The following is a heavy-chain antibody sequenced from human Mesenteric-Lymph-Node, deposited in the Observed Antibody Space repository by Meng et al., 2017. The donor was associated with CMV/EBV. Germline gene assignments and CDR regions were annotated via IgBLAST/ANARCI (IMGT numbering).Heavy chain of an antibody. D-gene: IGHD1-26*01. J-gene: IGHJ5*02. CDR2: ISGSGGST. CDR1: GFTFGSYA. V-gene: IGHV3-23*01. Sequence: GESLKISCAASGFTFGSYAMSWVRQAPGKGLEWVSAISGSGGSTYYADSVKGRFTISRDNSKNTLYLQMNSLRAEDTAVYYCARDRGVGWFDPWGQGTLVTVSS. CDR3: ARDRGVGWFDP.